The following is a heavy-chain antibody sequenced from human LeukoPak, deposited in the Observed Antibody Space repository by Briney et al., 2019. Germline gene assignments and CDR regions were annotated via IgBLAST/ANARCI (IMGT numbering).Heavy chain of an antibody. V-gene: IGHV3-21*01. CDR2: ITSSSSYI. D-gene: IGHD3-22*01. CDR1: GFTFSSYS. Sequence: PGGSLRLSCAASGFTFSSYSMNWVRQAPGKGLEGVSSITSSSSYIYYADSVKGRFTISRDNAKNSLYLQMNSLRAEDTAVYYCARHVVGVGFDYWGQGTLVTVSS. CDR3: ARHVVGVGFDY. J-gene: IGHJ4*02.